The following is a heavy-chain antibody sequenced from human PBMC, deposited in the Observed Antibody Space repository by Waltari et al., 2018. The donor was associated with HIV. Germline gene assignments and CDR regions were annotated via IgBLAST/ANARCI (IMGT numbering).Heavy chain of an antibody. CDR2: IYSGGIT. Sequence: EVQLVESGGGLVQPGGSLRLSCAASGFTVSSNYLSWVRQAPGKGLGWVSVIYSGGITYYADSVKGRFTISRDNAKNTLYLQMNSLRAEDTAVYYCASIAYCGGDCYPRGMDVWGQGTTVTVSS. CDR1: GFTVSSNY. CDR3: ASIAYCGGDCYPRGMDV. J-gene: IGHJ6*02. D-gene: IGHD2-21*02. V-gene: IGHV3-66*01.